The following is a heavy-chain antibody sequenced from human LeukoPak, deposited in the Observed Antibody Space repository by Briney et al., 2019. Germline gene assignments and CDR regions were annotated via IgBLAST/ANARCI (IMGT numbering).Heavy chain of an antibody. CDR2: ISAYNGNT. D-gene: IGHD3-3*01. Sequence: ASVKVSCKASGYTFTSYGISWVRQAPGQGLECMGWISAYNGNTNYAQKPQGRVTMTTDTSTSTAYMELRSLRSDDTAVYYCARVPITIFGVVTEERFDYWGQGTLVTVSS. CDR3: ARVPITIFGVVTEERFDY. J-gene: IGHJ4*02. CDR1: GYTFTSYG. V-gene: IGHV1-18*01.